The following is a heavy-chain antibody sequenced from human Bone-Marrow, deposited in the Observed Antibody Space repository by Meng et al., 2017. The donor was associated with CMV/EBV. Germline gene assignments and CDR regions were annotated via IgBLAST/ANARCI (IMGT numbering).Heavy chain of an antibody. Sequence: SVKVSCKASGYTFTGYYMHWVRQAPGQGLEWMGRIIPILGIANYAQKFQGRVTITADKSTSTAYMELSSLRSEDTAVYYCARDLKQWLVQGMTIDYWGQGTLVTVSS. CDR1: GYTFTGYY. CDR3: ARDLKQWLVQGMTIDY. D-gene: IGHD6-19*01. J-gene: IGHJ4*02. V-gene: IGHV1-69*04. CDR2: IIPILGIA.